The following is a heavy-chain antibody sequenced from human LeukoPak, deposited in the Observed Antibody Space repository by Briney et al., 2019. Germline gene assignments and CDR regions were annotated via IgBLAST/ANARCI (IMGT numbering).Heavy chain of an antibody. CDR1: GGSFSGYY. J-gene: IGHJ6*03. Sequence: SETLSLTCAVYGGSFSGYYWSRIRQPPGKGLEWIGEINHSGSTNYNPSLKSRVTISVDTSKNQFSLKLSSVTAADTAVYYCARERKSRPRGYYMDVWGKGTTVTVSS. V-gene: IGHV4-34*01. CDR3: ARERKSRPRGYYMDV. CDR2: INHSGST. D-gene: IGHD2-2*01.